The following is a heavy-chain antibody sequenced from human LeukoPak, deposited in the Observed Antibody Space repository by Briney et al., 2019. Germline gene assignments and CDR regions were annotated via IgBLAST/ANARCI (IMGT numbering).Heavy chain of an antibody. CDR1: GFTFSSYG. J-gene: IGHJ4*02. Sequence: GRSLRLSCAASGFTFSSYGMHWVRQAPGKGLEYVSAISSNGGSTYYANSVKGRFTISRDNSKNTLYLQMGSLRAEDMAVYYCARVRKNWNPSNDHYFDYWGQGALVTVSS. V-gene: IGHV3-64*01. D-gene: IGHD1-1*01. CDR2: ISSNGGST. CDR3: ARVRKNWNPSNDHYFDY.